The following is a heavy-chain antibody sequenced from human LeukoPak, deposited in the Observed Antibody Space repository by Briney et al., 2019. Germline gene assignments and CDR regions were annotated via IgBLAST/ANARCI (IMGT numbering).Heavy chain of an antibody. J-gene: IGHJ4*01. D-gene: IGHD6-13*01. CDR3: ARDGTAPGLYFDL. CDR2: IRQDGGET. CDR1: GFTFSDYW. Sequence: GGSLRLSCAVSGFTFSDYWMNWVRQAPGKGLEWVASIRQDGGETSHVDSVKGRFTISRDNTKNSLYLQMISLRAEDTAVYYCARDGTAPGLYFDLWGQGTLVTVSS. V-gene: IGHV3-7*01.